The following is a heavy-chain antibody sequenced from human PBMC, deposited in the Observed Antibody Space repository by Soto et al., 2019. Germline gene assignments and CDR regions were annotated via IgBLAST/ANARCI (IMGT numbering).Heavy chain of an antibody. D-gene: IGHD2-2*01. CDR3: ASDMSTT. CDR1: GYTFTSHD. Sequence: QVRLVQSGAEVKKPGASVKVSCKASGYTFTSHDINWMRQTTGQGLEWMGWMNPNSGHTNSAQKFRGRVTMTRDTSINTAYMELTNLRSEDTAIYYCASDMSTTWGQGTLVTVSS. CDR2: MNPNSGHT. V-gene: IGHV1-8*01. J-gene: IGHJ5*02.